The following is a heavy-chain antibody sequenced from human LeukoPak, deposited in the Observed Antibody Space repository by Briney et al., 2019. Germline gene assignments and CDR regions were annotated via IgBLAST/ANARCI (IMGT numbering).Heavy chain of an antibody. Sequence: SETLSLTCAVYGGSFSGYYWSWIHQPPGKGLEWIGEINHSGSTNYNPSLKSRVTISVDTSKNQFSLKLSSVTAADTAVYYCASSSSSWYSLNAFDIWGQGTMVTVSS. V-gene: IGHV4-34*01. CDR1: GGSFSGYY. CDR3: ASSSSSWYSLNAFDI. J-gene: IGHJ3*02. CDR2: INHSGST. D-gene: IGHD6-13*01.